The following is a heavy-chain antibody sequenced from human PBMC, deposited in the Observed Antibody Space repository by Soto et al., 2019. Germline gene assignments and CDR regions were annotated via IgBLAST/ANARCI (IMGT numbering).Heavy chain of an antibody. J-gene: IGHJ6*03. D-gene: IGHD2-2*01. Sequence: GSLRLSCAASGFTFTTAWINWVRQAPGKGLEWVGRIKSKTDGGTTDYAAIVKGRFTISRDESKSMLYLQMNSLKTEDSAIYYCTTDSGYCSSTSCRYSYMDVWGKGTTVTVSS. V-gene: IGHV3-15*07. CDR1: GFTFTTAW. CDR2: IKSKTDGGTT. CDR3: TTDSGYCSSTSCRYSYMDV.